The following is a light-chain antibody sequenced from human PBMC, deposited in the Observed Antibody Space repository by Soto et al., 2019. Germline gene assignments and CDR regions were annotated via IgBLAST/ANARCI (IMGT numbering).Light chain of an antibody. Sequence: QSVRTQPGSVSGSPGQSIILSSTGNTSDIGAYRHVSWYQQHPGKVPTLIMFDVSSRPSGVSSRFSASKSGNTASLTISGLQADDEADYYCSSYTDMCLYVFGTGTKVTVL. V-gene: IGLV2-14*03. CDR3: SSYTDMCLYV. J-gene: IGLJ1*01. CDR2: DVS. CDR1: TSDIGAYRH.